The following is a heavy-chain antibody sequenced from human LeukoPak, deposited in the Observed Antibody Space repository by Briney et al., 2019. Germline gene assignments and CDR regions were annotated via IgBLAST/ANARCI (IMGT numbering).Heavy chain of an antibody. Sequence: SETLSLTCAVYGGSFSGYYWSWIRQPPGKGLEWIGEINHSGSTNYNPSLKSRVTISVDTSKNQFSLKLSSVTAADTAVYYCEIYYYYCGMDVWGQGTTVTVSS. CDR3: EIYYYYCGMDV. CDR1: GGSFSGYY. CDR2: INHSGST. V-gene: IGHV4-34*01. J-gene: IGHJ6*02.